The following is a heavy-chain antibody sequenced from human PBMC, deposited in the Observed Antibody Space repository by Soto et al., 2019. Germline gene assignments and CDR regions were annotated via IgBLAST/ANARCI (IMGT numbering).Heavy chain of an antibody. J-gene: IGHJ4*02. Sequence: QVQLVQSGAEVKKPGSSVKVSCKASGGTFSSYAISWVRQAPGQGLEWMGGIIPIFGTANYAQKFQGRVTITAYESTSTAYMELNSLRSEDTAVYYCAKRGGNSADQYYFDYWGQGTLVTVSS. CDR2: IIPIFGTA. V-gene: IGHV1-69*12. D-gene: IGHD2-21*02. CDR1: GGTFSSYA. CDR3: AKRGGNSADQYYFDY.